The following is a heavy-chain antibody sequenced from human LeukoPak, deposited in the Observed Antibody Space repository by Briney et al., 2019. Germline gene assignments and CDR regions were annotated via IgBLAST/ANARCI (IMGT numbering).Heavy chain of an antibody. Sequence: GASVKVSCKASGYTFTGYSIHWVRQAPEQGLEWMGWITPNSGDTNYAQKFRGSVTMTRDTSISTAYMEVSRLRSDDTAVYYCARGRYRYDLEYWGQGTLVTVSS. V-gene: IGHV1-2*02. CDR1: GYTFTGYS. D-gene: IGHD5-18*01. J-gene: IGHJ4*02. CDR3: ARGRYRYDLEY. CDR2: ITPNSGDT.